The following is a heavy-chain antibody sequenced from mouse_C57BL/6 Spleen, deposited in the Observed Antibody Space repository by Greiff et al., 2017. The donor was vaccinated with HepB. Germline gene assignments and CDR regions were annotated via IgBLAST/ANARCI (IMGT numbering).Heavy chain of an antibody. CDR1: GYTFTSYW. D-gene: IGHD2-4*01. CDR2: IHPNSGST. J-gene: IGHJ3*01. CDR3: AREGDYPSWFAY. V-gene: IGHV1-64*01. Sequence: VQLQQSGAELVKPGASVKLSCKASGYTFTSYWMHWVKQRPGQGLEWIGMIHPNSGSTNYNEKFKSKATLTVDKSSSTAYMQLSSLTSEDSAVYYCAREGDYPSWFAYWGQGTLVTVSA.